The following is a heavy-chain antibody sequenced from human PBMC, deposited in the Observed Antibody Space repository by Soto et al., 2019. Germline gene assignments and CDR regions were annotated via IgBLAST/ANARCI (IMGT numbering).Heavy chain of an antibody. CDR3: ARLIAAGGNRAY. CDR1: GGSISTSSYY. Sequence: SETLSLTCTVSGGSISTSSYYWGWIRQPPGKGLEWIGSIYYSGSTYYNPSLKSRVTISADTSKNQFSLKLSSVTAADTAVYYCARLIAAGGNRAYWGQGTLVTVSS. CDR2: IYYSGST. J-gene: IGHJ4*02. V-gene: IGHV4-39*01. D-gene: IGHD6-25*01.